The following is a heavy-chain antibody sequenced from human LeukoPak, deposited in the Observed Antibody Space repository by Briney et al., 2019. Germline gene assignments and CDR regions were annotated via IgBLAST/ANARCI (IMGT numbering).Heavy chain of an antibody. CDR1: GFTFGDYA. D-gene: IGHD6-13*01. Sequence: GRSLRLSCTASGFTFGDYAMSWFRQAPGKGLEWVGFIRGKAYGGTTEYAASVKGRFTISRNDSKSIAYLQMNNLKTEDTAVYYCTRDLRSSSWYDYYIDVWGKGTTVTVSS. CDR2: IRGKAYGGTT. CDR3: TRDLRSSSWYDYYIDV. J-gene: IGHJ6*03. V-gene: IGHV3-49*03.